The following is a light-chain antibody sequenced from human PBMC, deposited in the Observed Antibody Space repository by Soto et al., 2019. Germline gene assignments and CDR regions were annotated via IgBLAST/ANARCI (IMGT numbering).Light chain of an antibody. J-gene: IGLJ3*02. CDR1: SSNIGTYT. Sequence: QSVLTQPPSASGTPGQRVTISCSGTSSNIGTYTVNWYQQLPGTAPKLLIYTDYQRPSGVPDRFSGSKSGTSASLAINGLHSEDEADYYCASWDDNLNGGVCGVRTKLPVL. CDR2: TDY. V-gene: IGLV1-44*01. CDR3: ASWDDNLNGGV.